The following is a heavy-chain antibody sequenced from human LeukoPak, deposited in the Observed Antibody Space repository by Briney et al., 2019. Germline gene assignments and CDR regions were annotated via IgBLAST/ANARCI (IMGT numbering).Heavy chain of an antibody. D-gene: IGHD3-22*01. V-gene: IGHV4-4*07. CDR3: ARNSYYDNSGEGAFDI. J-gene: IGHJ3*02. CDR2: IYTSGST. CDR1: GGSISSYY. Sequence: SETLSLTCTVSGGSISSYYWSWIWQPAGKGLEWIGRIYTSGSTNYNPSLKSRVTMSVDTSKNQFSLKLSSVTAADTAVYYCARNSYYDNSGEGAFDIWGQGTMVTVSS.